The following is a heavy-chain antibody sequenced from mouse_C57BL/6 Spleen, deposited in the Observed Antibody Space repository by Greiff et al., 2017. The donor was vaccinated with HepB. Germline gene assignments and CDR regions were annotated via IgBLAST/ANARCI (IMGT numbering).Heavy chain of an antibody. V-gene: IGHV1-64*01. J-gene: IGHJ4*01. CDR2: IHPNSGST. CDR1: GYTFTSYW. CDR3: ASTYYYYGSSYDYAMDY. D-gene: IGHD1-1*01. Sequence: QVQLKQPGAELVKPGASVKLSCKASGYTFTSYWMHWVKQRPGQGLEWIGMIHPNSGSTNYNEKFKSKATLTVDKSSSTAYMQPSSLTSEDSAVYYCASTYYYYGSSYDYAMDYWGQGTSVTVSS.